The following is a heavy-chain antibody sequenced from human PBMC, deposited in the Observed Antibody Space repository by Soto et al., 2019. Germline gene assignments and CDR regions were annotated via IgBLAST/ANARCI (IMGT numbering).Heavy chain of an antibody. D-gene: IGHD3-10*01. CDR1: GGRMNNYY. V-gene: IGHV4-59*01. CDR3: ARGNYYGSWSYYQYYYYYYGMDV. CDR2: IYFRGTT. Sequence: SGRLSIRSAVCGGRMNNYYWSWTRKNQGKGLEWIGYIYFRGTTNYNPPLKSRVTMSADTSKNQFSLKLNSVTAADTAVYYCARGNYYGSWSYYQYYYYYYGMDVSGQGTTVTVSS. J-gene: IGHJ6*02.